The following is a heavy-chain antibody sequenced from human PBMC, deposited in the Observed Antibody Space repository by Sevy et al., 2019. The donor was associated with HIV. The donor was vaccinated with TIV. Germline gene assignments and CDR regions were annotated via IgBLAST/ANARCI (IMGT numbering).Heavy chain of an antibody. V-gene: IGHV1-18*01. D-gene: IGHD3-9*01. CDR1: GYTFTRYG. CDR2: ISAYNGNT. J-gene: IGHJ6*02. Sequence: ASVKVSCKASGYTFTRYGISWVRQAPGQGLEWMGWISAYNGNTNYAQKFQGRVTMTTDTSTTTAYMELRSLRFDDAAVYYCARDRYFDWPVAMDVWGQGTTVTVSS. CDR3: ARDRYFDWPVAMDV.